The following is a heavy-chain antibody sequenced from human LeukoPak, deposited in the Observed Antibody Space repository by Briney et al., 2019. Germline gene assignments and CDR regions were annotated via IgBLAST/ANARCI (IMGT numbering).Heavy chain of an antibody. D-gene: IGHD2-2*01. CDR1: DFRVTSYY. V-gene: IGHV3-53*01. J-gene: IGHJ4*02. CDR2: IYSGGDR. Sequence: PGGSLRLSCAPSDFRVTSYYMGWVRQAPGKGLDWVSLIYSGGDRYYADSVKGRFTISRDTSKNTLDLQMNSLRPEDTAVYYCARSTYCSSTSCPFDYWGQGTLVTVPS. CDR3: ARSTYCSSTSCPFDY.